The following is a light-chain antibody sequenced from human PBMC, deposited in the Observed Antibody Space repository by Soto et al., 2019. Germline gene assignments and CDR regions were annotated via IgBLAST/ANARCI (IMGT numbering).Light chain of an antibody. Sequence: DLQMTQSPSSLSASVGDRVTITCRASQSVSNYLNWYQQKPGKAPKLLIYAASSLQSGVPSRFSDSESGTDFNLTINSLQPEDFATYSCQQSYTTLFTFGPGTNVDI. CDR1: QSVSNY. V-gene: IGKV1-39*01. J-gene: IGKJ3*01. CDR3: QQSYTTLFT. CDR2: AAS.